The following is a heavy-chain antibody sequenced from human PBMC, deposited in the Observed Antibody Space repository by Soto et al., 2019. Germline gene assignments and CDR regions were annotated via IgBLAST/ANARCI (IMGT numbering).Heavy chain of an antibody. Sequence: VQLVESGGGLVKPGGSLRLSCAASGFTFSSYSMHWVRQAPGKGLEWVAVIWYDGSNKYYADSVKGRFTISRDNSKNTLYLQMNSLRAEDTAVYYCARGAAAADFDYWGQGTLVTVSS. J-gene: IGHJ4*02. V-gene: IGHV3-33*08. D-gene: IGHD6-13*01. CDR2: IWYDGSNK. CDR3: ARGAAAADFDY. CDR1: GFTFSSYS.